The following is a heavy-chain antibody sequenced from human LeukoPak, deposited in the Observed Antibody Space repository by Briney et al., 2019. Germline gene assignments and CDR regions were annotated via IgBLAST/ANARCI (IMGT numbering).Heavy chain of an antibody. J-gene: IGHJ3*02. V-gene: IGHV1-2*02. CDR2: INPNSGGT. CDR3: ARQYQLLGGDAFDI. Sequence: ASVKVACKASGYTFTGYYMHWVRQVPGQGLEWMGWINPNSGGTNYAQEFQGRVTMTRDTSISTAYMELSRLRSDDTAVYYCARQYQLLGGDAFDIWGQETMVTVSS. CDR1: GYTFTGYY. D-gene: IGHD2-2*01.